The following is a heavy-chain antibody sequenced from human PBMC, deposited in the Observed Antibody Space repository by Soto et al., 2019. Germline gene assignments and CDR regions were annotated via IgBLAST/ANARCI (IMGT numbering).Heavy chain of an antibody. CDR3: AAPEGDRYAIDY. D-gene: IGHD3-16*01. CDR1: RGTFSSYT. Sequence: SVKVSCKASRGTFSSYTISWVRQAPGQGLEWMGRIIPILGIANYAQKFQGRVTITADKSTSTAYMELSSLRSEDTAVYYCAAPEGDRYAIDYWGQGTLVTVSS. CDR2: IIPILGIA. J-gene: IGHJ4*02. V-gene: IGHV1-69*02.